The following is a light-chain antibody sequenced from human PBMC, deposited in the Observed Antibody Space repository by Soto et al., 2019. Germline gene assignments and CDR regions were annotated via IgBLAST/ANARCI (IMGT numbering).Light chain of an antibody. CDR3: ETWDSNIWV. J-gene: IGLJ3*02. Sequence: QSVLTQSSSASASLGSSVKLTCTLSSGHSSYIIAWHQQQPGKAPRYLMKLEGSGNYNKGSGVPGRFSGSSSGADRYLTISSLQFEDEADYYCETWDSNIWVFGGGTKLTVL. CDR1: SGHSSYI. V-gene: IGLV4-60*02. CDR2: LEGSGNY.